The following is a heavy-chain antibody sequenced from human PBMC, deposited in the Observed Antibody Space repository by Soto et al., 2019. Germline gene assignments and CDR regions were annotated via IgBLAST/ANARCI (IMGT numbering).Heavy chain of an antibody. Sequence: ASVKVSCKASGYTFTSYYMHWVRQAPGQGLEWMGWINPNSGGTNYAQKFQGRVTMTRDTSISTAYMELSRLRSDDTAVYYCARVSGIAAVAFFDYWGQGTLVTVSS. CDR2: INPNSGGT. J-gene: IGHJ4*02. D-gene: IGHD6-13*01. CDR3: ARVSGIAAVAFFDY. V-gene: IGHV1-2*02. CDR1: GYTFTSYY.